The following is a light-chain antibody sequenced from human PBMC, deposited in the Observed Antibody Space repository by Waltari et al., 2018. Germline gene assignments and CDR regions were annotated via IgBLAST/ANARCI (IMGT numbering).Light chain of an antibody. CDR2: GAS. CDR3: QQYSTWPRVT. Sequence: EIVMTQSPATLSVSPGERASLSCRASQSIANNLARYQQKPGQPLRLLIYGASNRATDIPARFSASASGRDFTLTISSLQSEDFVVYYCQQYSTWPRVTFGGGTKVEIK. J-gene: IGKJ4*01. V-gene: IGKV3-15*01. CDR1: QSIANN.